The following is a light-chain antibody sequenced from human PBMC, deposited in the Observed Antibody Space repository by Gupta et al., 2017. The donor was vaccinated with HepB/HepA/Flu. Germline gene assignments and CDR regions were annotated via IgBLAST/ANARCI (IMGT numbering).Light chain of an antibody. CDR1: SSNIGNNY. CDR3: GTWASSLSAEVV. CDR2: ENN. Sequence: QSVLTQAPSVSAAPGQKVTISCSGSSSNIGNNYVSCYQQLPGTAPKLLIYENNKRPSAIPDRFSGSKSGTSDTLGITGLQTGDEADYYCGTWASSLSAEVVFGGGTKLTVL. V-gene: IGLV1-51*02. J-gene: IGLJ2*01.